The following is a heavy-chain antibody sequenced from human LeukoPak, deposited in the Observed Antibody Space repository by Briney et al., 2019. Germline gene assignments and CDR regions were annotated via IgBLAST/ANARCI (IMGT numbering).Heavy chain of an antibody. V-gene: IGHV3-9*01. Sequence: SLRLSCAASGFTFDDYAMHWVRQAPGKGLEWVSGISWNSGSIGYADSVKGRFTISRDNAKNSLYLQINSLRAEDTALYYCAKENPTATFDYWGQGTLVTVSS. CDR3: AKENPTATFDY. D-gene: IGHD4-11*01. J-gene: IGHJ4*02. CDR1: GFTFDDYA. CDR2: ISWNSGSI.